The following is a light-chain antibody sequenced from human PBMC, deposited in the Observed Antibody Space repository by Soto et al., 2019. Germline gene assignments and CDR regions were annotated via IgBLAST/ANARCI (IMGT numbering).Light chain of an antibody. CDR1: RGHSSYI. V-gene: IGLV4-60*02. Sequence: QPVLTQSSSASASLGSSVKLTCTLSRGHSSYIIAWHQQQPGKAPRYLMKLEGSGSYNKGSGVPDRFSGYSSGADRYLTISNLQFEDEADYYCETWDSNTRVFGGGTKLTVL. J-gene: IGLJ3*02. CDR3: ETWDSNTRV. CDR2: LEGSGSY.